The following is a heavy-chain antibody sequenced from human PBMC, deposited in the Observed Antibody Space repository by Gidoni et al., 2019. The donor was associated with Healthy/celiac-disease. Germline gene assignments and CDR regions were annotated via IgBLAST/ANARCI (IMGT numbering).Heavy chain of an antibody. J-gene: IGHJ4*02. CDR1: GGPFSSYA. V-gene: IGHV1-69*01. CDR2: IIPIFGTA. D-gene: IGHD3-9*01. CDR3: AREGIDDILTGYFRFDY. Sequence: QVQLVQSGAEVKKPGSSVKVACKASGGPFSSYAISWVRQAPGQWLEWMGGIIPIFGTANYAQKFQGRVTITADESTSTAYMELSSLRSEDTAVYYCAREGIDDILTGYFRFDYWVQGTLVTVSS.